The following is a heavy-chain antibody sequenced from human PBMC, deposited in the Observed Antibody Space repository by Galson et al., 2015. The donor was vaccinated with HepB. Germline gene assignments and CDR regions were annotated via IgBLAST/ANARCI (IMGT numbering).Heavy chain of an antibody. V-gene: IGHV3-23*01. D-gene: IGHD3-22*01. J-gene: IGHJ4*02. Sequence: SLRLSCAASGFTFSSYAMSWVRQAPGKGLEWVSLISGSGVTTYYADSVKGRFTISRDNSKNTLYLQMNSLRAEDTALYFCAKDFDSSGFYYDYLDYWGQGTLVAVSS. CDR1: GFTFSSYA. CDR2: ISGSGVTT. CDR3: AKDFDSSGFYYDYLDY.